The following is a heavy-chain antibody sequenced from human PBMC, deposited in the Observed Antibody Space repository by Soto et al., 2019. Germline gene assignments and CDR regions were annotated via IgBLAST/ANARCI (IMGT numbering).Heavy chain of an antibody. CDR2: IFHSGNA. J-gene: IGHJ4*01. V-gene: IGHV4-59*01. Sequence: SETLSLTCTVSGGSMRNVYWSWIRQPPGKRLEWIGFIFHSGNAKYNPSLKSRVTISIDTSKSQFSLSLHSVTAADTAVYFCARAHAPTLPFDYWGLGTLVTVSS. CDR1: GGSMRNVY. CDR3: ARAHAPTLPFDY. D-gene: IGHD2-15*01.